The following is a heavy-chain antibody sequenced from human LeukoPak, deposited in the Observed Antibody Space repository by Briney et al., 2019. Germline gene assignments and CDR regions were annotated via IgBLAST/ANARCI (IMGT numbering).Heavy chain of an antibody. Sequence: ASVKVSCEASGYTFTSYYMHWVRQAPGQGLEWMGIINPSGGSTIYAQKFQGRVTMTRDTSISTAYMELSSLRSDDTAVYYCARGRGYGSSTLDYWGQGTLVTVSS. CDR2: INPSGGST. V-gene: IGHV1-46*01. J-gene: IGHJ4*02. CDR1: GYTFTSYY. CDR3: ARGRGYGSSTLDY. D-gene: IGHD5-12*01.